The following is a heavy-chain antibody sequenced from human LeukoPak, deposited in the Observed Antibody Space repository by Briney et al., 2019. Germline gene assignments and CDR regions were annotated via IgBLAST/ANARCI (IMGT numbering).Heavy chain of an antibody. J-gene: IGHJ6*03. V-gene: IGHV1-8*01. Sequence: EASVKVSCKASGYTFTSYDINWVRQATGQGLEWMGWMNPNSGNTGYAQKFQGRVTMTRNTSISTAYMELSSLRSEDTAVYYCARGYGGYDYEFYYYYYYMDVWGKGTTVTISS. CDR1: GYTFTSYD. D-gene: IGHD5-12*01. CDR3: ARGYGGYDYEFYYYYYYMDV. CDR2: MNPNSGNT.